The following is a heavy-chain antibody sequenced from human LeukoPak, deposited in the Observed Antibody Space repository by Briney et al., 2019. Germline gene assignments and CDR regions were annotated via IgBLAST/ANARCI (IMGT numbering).Heavy chain of an antibody. V-gene: IGHV1-18*01. J-gene: IGHJ5*02. Sequence: GASVKVSCKASGYTFTSYGISWVRQAPGQGLEWMGWISAYNGNTNYAQKLQGRVTMTTDTSTSTAYMEPRSLRSDDTAVYYCARKEYCSSTSCPVGEDWFDPWGQGTLVTVSS. D-gene: IGHD2-2*01. CDR1: GYTFTSYG. CDR2: ISAYNGNT. CDR3: ARKEYCSSTSCPVGEDWFDP.